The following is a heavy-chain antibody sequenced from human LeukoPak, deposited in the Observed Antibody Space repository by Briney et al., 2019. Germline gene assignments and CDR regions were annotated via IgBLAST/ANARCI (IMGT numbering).Heavy chain of an antibody. CDR3: ARGYCSGGSCYSGPSLPQYYFDY. CDR1: GGSISSSYY. CDR2: IYYCGST. D-gene: IGHD2-15*01. Sequence: SETLSLTCTVSGGSISSSYYWGWIRQPPARGLQWFGGIYYCGSTYYNPSLKSRVTISVDTSKNQFSLKLSSVTAADTAVYYCARGYCSGGSCYSGPSLPQYYFDYWGQGTLVTVSS. V-gene: IGHV4-39*01. J-gene: IGHJ4*02.